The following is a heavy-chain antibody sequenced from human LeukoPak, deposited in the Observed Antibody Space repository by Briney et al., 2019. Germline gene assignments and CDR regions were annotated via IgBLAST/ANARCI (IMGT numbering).Heavy chain of an antibody. Sequence: PSETLSLTCAVSGGSISSSNWWSWVRQPPGKGREWIGEIYHSGSTNYNPSLKSRVTISVDKSKNQFSLKLSSVTAADTAVYYCARDQYCSGGSCYSLGFDLWGRGTLVTVSS. CDR1: GGSISSSNW. J-gene: IGHJ2*01. V-gene: IGHV4-4*02. D-gene: IGHD2-15*01. CDR3: ARDQYCSGGSCYSLGFDL. CDR2: IYHSGST.